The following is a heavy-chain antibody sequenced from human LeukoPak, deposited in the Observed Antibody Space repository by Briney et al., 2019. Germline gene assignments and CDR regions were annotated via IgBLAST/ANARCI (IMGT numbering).Heavy chain of an antibody. J-gene: IGHJ4*02. CDR2: INHSGNT. Sequence: SETLSLSCAVYGGSFSGDYWSWIRQPPGKGLQWIGEINHSGNTNNNPPLKSRVTMSVDTSKNQLSLNLTSVTAADMAVYYCARVHGHNLGTLDYWGQGILVTVSS. CDR1: GGSFSGDY. D-gene: IGHD5-24*01. V-gene: IGHV4-34*01. CDR3: ARVHGHNLGTLDY.